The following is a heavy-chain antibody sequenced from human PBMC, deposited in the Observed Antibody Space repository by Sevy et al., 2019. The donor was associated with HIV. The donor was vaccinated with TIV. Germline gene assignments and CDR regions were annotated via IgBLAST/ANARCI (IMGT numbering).Heavy chain of an antibody. J-gene: IGHJ4*02. Sequence: ASVKVSCRISRYSLNKFSMHWVRQAPGKGLEWMGSFDPEDGERIYAQKFQGRFSMTEDTSTDTAYMELSSLGPDDTAVYYCAITREYYSDTRGYFDYWGQGTLVTVSS. V-gene: IGHV1-24*01. CDR2: FDPEDGER. CDR3: AITREYYSDTRGYFDY. D-gene: IGHD3-22*01. CDR1: RYSLNKFS.